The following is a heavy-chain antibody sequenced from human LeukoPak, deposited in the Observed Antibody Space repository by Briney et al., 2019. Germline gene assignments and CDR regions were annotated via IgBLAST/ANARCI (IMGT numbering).Heavy chain of an antibody. CDR3: ARAAVVTSPFDY. CDR2: ISSSGGTI. D-gene: IGHD4-23*01. J-gene: IGHJ4*02. Sequence: PGGSLRLSCAASGFTFSDYYMSWIRQAPGKGLVWVSYISSSGGTIYFADSVKDRFTISRDNAKNSLDLQMNSLRAEDTAMYYCARAAVVTSPFDYWGQGTLVTVSS. CDR1: GFTFSDYY. V-gene: IGHV3-11*01.